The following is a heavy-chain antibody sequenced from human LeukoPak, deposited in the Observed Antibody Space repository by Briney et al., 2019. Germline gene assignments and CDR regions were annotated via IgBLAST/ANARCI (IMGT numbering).Heavy chain of an antibody. J-gene: IGHJ3*02. Sequence: GRSLRLSCAASGFTFDDYAMHWVRQAPGKGLEWVSGISWNSGSIGYADSVKGRFTISRDNAKSSLYLQMNSLRAEDMALYYCATLGSPYYYDSSGYSRHAFDIWGQGTMVTVSS. V-gene: IGHV3-9*03. D-gene: IGHD3-22*01. CDR2: ISWNSGSI. CDR1: GFTFDDYA. CDR3: ATLGSPYYYDSSGYSRHAFDI.